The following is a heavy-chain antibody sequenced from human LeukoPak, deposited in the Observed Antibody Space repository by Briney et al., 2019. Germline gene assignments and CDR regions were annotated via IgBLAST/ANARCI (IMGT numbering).Heavy chain of an antibody. Sequence: GSLRLSCAASGFTFSSYTMNWVRQAPGKGLEWVSSISTSSIYIYYADSVKGRFTISRDNAKNSLYLQMNSLRAEDTAVYYCATGRDCSGGSCYSVYWGQGTLVTVSS. V-gene: IGHV3-21*01. CDR1: GFTFSSYT. D-gene: IGHD2-15*01. CDR3: ATGRDCSGGSCYSVY. CDR2: ISTSSIYI. J-gene: IGHJ4*02.